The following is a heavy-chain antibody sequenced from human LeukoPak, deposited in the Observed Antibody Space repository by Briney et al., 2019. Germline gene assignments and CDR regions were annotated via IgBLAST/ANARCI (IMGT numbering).Heavy chain of an antibody. V-gene: IGHV1-69*13. CDR1: GGTFSSYA. D-gene: IGHD6-19*01. J-gene: IGHJ3*02. CDR2: IIPIFGTA. CDR3: ARDHAVAGAFAI. Sequence: SVKVSCKASGGTFSSYAISWVRQAPGQGLVWMGGIIPIFGTANYAQKFQGRVTITADESTSTAYMELSSLRSEDTAVYYCARDHAVAGAFAIWGQGTMVTVSS.